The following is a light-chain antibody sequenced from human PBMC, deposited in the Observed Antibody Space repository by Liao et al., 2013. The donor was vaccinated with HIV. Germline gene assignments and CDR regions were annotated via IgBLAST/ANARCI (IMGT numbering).Light chain of an antibody. CDR2: QSD. Sequence: SNDLTQPPTVSVSPGQTAIITCSGQDLESGYTSWFQQKPGQSPVLVMYQSDRWPSGIPERFSASHSGNTATLTISGTQAMDEAGYYCQAWDSSTVVFGGGTKLTVL. V-gene: IGLV3-1*01. J-gene: IGLJ2*01. CDR1: DLESGY. CDR3: QAWDSSTVV.